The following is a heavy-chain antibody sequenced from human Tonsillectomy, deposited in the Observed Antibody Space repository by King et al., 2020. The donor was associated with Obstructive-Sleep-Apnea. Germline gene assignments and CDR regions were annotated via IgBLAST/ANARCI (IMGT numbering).Heavy chain of an antibody. Sequence: VQLQESGPGLVKPSETLSLTCTVSGGSISPYYWSWVRQPPGKGLEWIGYIYYSGSTNYNPSLKSRVTISVDTSNNHFSLKLFSVTAADTAVYYCARALTGYSAPFDYWGQGTLVTVSS. CDR3: ARALTGYSAPFDY. J-gene: IGHJ4*02. CDR2: IYYSGST. D-gene: IGHD3-9*01. V-gene: IGHV4-59*01. CDR1: GGSISPYY.